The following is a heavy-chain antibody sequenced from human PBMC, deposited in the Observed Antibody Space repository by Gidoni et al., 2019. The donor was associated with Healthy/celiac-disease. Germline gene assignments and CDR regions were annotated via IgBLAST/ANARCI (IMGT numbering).Heavy chain of an antibody. Sequence: QVTLKESGPVLVKPTETLTLTCTVPGFSLSSARMGVSWIRQPPGKALEWLAHIFSNDEKSYSTSLKSRLTISKDTSKSQVVLTMTNMDPVDTATYYCARGLRGIAGFTRGAFDIWGQGTMVTVSS. J-gene: IGHJ3*02. CDR2: IFSNDEK. D-gene: IGHD6-13*01. CDR3: ARGLRGIAGFTRGAFDI. CDR1: GFSLSSARMG. V-gene: IGHV2-26*01.